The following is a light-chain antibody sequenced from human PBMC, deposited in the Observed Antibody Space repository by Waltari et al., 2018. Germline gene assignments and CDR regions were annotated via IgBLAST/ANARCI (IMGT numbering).Light chain of an antibody. J-gene: IGKJ2*01. Sequence: DIQMTQSPSTLSASVGDRVTITCRASQSISNWLPWYQQKPGKAPKLLIFDASNLESGVPSRFSGSRSGTEFTLTINSLQPDDSATYYCLQYSIYSTFGQGTKLVIK. CDR1: QSISNW. V-gene: IGKV1-5*01. CDR3: LQYSIYST. CDR2: DAS.